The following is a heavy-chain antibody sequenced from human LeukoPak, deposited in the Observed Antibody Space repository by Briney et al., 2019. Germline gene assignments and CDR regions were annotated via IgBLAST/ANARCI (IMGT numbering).Heavy chain of an antibody. CDR3: ARTPYGSGSYPDY. Sequence: ASVKVSCKASGYTFTSYGISWVRQAPGQGLEWMGWINPNSGGTNYAQKFQGRVTMTRDTSISTAYMELSRLRSDDTAVYYCARTPYGSGSYPDYWGQGTLVTVSS. CDR1: GYTFTSYG. J-gene: IGHJ4*02. D-gene: IGHD3-10*01. CDR2: INPNSGGT. V-gene: IGHV1-2*02.